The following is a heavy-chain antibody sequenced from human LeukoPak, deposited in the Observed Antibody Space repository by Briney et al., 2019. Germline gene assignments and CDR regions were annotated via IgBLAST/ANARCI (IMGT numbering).Heavy chain of an antibody. V-gene: IGHV3-23*01. J-gene: IGHJ4*02. CDR2: ISGSGGST. D-gene: IGHD3-22*01. Sequence: GASLRLSYAASGFTFSSYAMSWVRQAPGKGLEWVSAISGSGGSTYYADSVKGRFTISRDNSKNTLYLQMNSLRAEDTAVYYCAKKAGYDSMSIDYWGQGTLVTVSS. CDR1: GFTFSSYA. CDR3: AKKAGYDSMSIDY.